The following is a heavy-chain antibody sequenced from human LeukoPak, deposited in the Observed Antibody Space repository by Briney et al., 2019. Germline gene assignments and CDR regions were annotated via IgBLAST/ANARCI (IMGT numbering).Heavy chain of an antibody. V-gene: IGHV4-34*01. CDR3: ARDRGTWNDDGFDY. J-gene: IGHJ4*02. CDR1: GGSFSGYY. D-gene: IGHD1-1*01. Sequence: SETLSLTCAVYGGSFSGYYWSWIRQPPGKGLEWIGEINHSGSTNYNPSLESRVTISVDTSKNQFSLKLSSVTAADTAVYYCARDRGTWNDDGFDYWGQGTLVTVSS. CDR2: INHSGST.